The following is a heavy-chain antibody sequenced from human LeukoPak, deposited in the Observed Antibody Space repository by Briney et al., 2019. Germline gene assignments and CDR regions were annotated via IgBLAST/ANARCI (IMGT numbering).Heavy chain of an antibody. CDR3: ARRAGAYSHPYDY. Sequence: GGSLRLSCAASGFTFSNSMSWVRQAPGKGLEWVSFIYSDNTHYSDSVKGRFTISRDNSKNTLYLQMNSLRAEDTAVYYCARRAGAYSHPYDYWGQGTLVTVSS. CDR1: GFTFSNS. CDR2: IYSDNT. D-gene: IGHD4/OR15-4a*01. V-gene: IGHV3-53*01. J-gene: IGHJ4*02.